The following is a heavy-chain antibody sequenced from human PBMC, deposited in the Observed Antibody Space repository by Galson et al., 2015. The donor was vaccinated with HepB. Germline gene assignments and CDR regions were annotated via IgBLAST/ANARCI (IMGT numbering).Heavy chain of an antibody. CDR3: ARGLEYSSSSSYFDY. CDR2: ISAYNGNT. Sequence: SVKVSCKASGYTFTSYGISWVRQAPGQGLEWMGWISAYNGNTNYAQKLQGRVTMTTDTSTSTAYMELRSLRSDDTAVYYCARGLEYSSSSSYFDYWGQGTLSPSPQ. V-gene: IGHV1-18*01. CDR1: GYTFTSYG. J-gene: IGHJ4*02. D-gene: IGHD6-6*01.